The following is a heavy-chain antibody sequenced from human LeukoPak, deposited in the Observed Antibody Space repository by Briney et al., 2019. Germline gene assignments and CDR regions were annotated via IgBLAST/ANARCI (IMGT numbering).Heavy chain of an antibody. D-gene: IGHD6-13*01. V-gene: IGHV3-48*02. Sequence: GGSLRLSCAASGVSFNSHSMNWVRQAPGKGLEWISYISGSSSTIYYADSMKGRFTISRDNAKNSLYLQMNSLRDEDTAVYFCARVIAAAGRPNWYFDLWGRGTLVTVSS. CDR2: ISGSSSTI. CDR1: GVSFNSHS. J-gene: IGHJ2*01. CDR3: ARVIAAAGRPNWYFDL.